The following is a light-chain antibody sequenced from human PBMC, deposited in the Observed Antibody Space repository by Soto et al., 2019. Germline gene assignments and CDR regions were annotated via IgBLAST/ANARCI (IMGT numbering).Light chain of an antibody. Sequence: QYALTQPASVSGSPGQSITISCTGTSSDVGRYNLLSWYQQHPGKAPKLMIYEGSKRPSGVSNRFSGFKSGNTASQTIAGLRAEVEADYYCCSYAGSSTDVVFGGGTKLTVL. CDR3: CSYAGSSTDVV. J-gene: IGLJ2*01. V-gene: IGLV2-23*01. CDR1: SSDVGRYNL. CDR2: EGS.